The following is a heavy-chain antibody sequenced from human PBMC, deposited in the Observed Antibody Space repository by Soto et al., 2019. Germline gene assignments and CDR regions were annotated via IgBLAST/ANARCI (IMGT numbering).Heavy chain of an antibody. CDR2: IIPIFGTA. V-gene: IGHV1-69*13. D-gene: IGHD3-22*01. CDR3: ARSDYYDSSGYYPGYYYGMDV. CDR1: GGTFGSYA. Sequence: SVKVSCKASGGTFGSYAISWVRQAPGQGLEWMGGIIPIFGTANYAQKFQGRVTITADESTSTAYMELSSLRSEDTAVYYCARSDYYDSSGYYPGYYYGMDVWGQGTTVTVSS. J-gene: IGHJ6*02.